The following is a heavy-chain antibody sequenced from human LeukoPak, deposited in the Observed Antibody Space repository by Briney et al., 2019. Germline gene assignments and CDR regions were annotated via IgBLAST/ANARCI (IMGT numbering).Heavy chain of an antibody. Sequence: PGGSLRLSCAASGFTVSSNYMSWVRQAPGKGLEWVSVIYSGGSTYYADSVKGRFTISGDNSKNTLYLQMNSLRAEDTAVYYCARGRGKGYCSSTSCYTGGVFDYWGQGTLVTVSS. V-gene: IGHV3-53*01. D-gene: IGHD2-2*02. CDR3: ARGRGKGYCSSTSCYTGGVFDY. CDR1: GFTVSSNY. J-gene: IGHJ4*02. CDR2: IYSGGST.